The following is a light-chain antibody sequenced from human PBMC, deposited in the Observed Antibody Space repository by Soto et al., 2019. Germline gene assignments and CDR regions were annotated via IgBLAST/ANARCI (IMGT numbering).Light chain of an antibody. Sequence: QSVLTQSPSVSAAPGQKVTISFSGSSSNIGNNYVSWYQQLPGTAPKLLIYDNNKRPSGIPDRFSGSKSGTSGTLDITGLQTGDEADYYCAPWDGSLPGEVFGGGTKLTVL. V-gene: IGLV1-51*01. CDR2: DNN. CDR3: APWDGSLPGEV. J-gene: IGLJ2*01. CDR1: SSNIGNNY.